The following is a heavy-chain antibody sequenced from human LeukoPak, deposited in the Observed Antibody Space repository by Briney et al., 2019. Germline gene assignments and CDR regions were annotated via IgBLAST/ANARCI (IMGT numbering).Heavy chain of an antibody. CDR2: IDHSGST. Sequence: TLSLPCAGYGGSFSGYYLGWIRQPPGKGPGGIWEIDHSGSTDYNPSLKSRVTLSVDTSKNQFSLKLSSVTAADTAVYYCARGRSGSYYNPFDYWGQGTLVTVSS. D-gene: IGHD3-10*01. J-gene: IGHJ4*02. CDR3: ARGRSGSYYNPFDY. CDR1: GGSFSGYY. V-gene: IGHV4-34*01.